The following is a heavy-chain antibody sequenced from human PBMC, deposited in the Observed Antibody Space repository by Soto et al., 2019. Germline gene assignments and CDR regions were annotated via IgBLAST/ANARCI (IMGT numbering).Heavy chain of an antibody. D-gene: IGHD2-2*01. CDR1: GFTFSSYT. CDR2: ISTSSTYR. V-gene: IGHV3-21*04. Sequence: GGSLRLSCAASGFTFSSYTMHWVRQAPGKGLEWVSSISTSSTYRYIADSVTGRFTISRDNAQNSLYLQMTSLRAEDTAVYYCARDGSGAAANPYFDYWGQGTLVTVSS. J-gene: IGHJ4*02. CDR3: ARDGSGAAANPYFDY.